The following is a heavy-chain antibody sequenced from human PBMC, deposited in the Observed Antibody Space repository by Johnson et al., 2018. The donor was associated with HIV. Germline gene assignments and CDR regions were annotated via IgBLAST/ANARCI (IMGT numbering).Heavy chain of an antibody. J-gene: IGHJ3*02. CDR2: IKWNGGST. Sequence: MLLVESGGGVVRPGGSLRLSCAASGFTFDDYGMNWVRQVPGKGLEWVSGIKWNGGSTGYADSVKGRFTIYRDNAKNSLYLQMGSLRAEETAVYYCARPGEGRDASVFRAFDIWGQGTMVTVSS. V-gene: IGHV3-20*04. CDR3: ARPGEGRDASVFRAFDI. D-gene: IGHD5-24*01. CDR1: GFTFDDYG.